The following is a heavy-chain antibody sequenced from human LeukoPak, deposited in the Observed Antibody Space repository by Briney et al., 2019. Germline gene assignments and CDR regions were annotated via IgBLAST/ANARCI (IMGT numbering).Heavy chain of an antibody. CDR2: IRYDGSNK. D-gene: IGHD3-10*01. CDR3: AKGRPLKGDLDAFDI. V-gene: IGHV3-30*02. Sequence: GGSPRLSCAASAFTFSNYGMHWVRQAPGKGRVWVAFIRYDGSNKYYADSVKGRFTISRDNSKNTVYLQMNSLTAEDSAVFYCAKGRPLKGDLDAFDIWGQGTMVTVSS. J-gene: IGHJ3*02. CDR1: AFTFSNYG.